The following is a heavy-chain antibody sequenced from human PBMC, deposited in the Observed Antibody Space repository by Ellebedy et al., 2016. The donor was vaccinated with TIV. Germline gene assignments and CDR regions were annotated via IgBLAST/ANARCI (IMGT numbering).Heavy chain of an antibody. V-gene: IGHV3-48*04. CDR3: ARDMAWGNERMNDAFDI. J-gene: IGHJ3*02. CDR2: ISGSSLTT. Sequence: GGSLRLSCAASGFSFSSYSMNWVRQAPGKGLEWVSYISGSSLTTFYADSVRGRFTISRDNAESSLYLQMNSLRVEDTAVYFCARDMAWGNERMNDAFDIWGQGTMVTVSS. CDR1: GFSFSSYS. D-gene: IGHD7-27*01.